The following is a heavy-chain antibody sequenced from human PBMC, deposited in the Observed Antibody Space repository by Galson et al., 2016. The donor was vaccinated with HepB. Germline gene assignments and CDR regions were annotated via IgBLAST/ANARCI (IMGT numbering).Heavy chain of an antibody. Sequence: SVKVSCKASGVTLTSYTVSWVRQAPGQGLEWIGKIIPVLALPNYAQKFQGRVAITADKSTATAYLELSSLRSEDTAVYYCAVNYDSSSAYLYYYGMDVWGQGTTVTVSS. D-gene: IGHD3-3*01. J-gene: IGHJ6*02. CDR2: IIPVLALP. CDR3: AVNYDSSSAYLYYYGMDV. V-gene: IGHV1-69*02. CDR1: GVTLTSYT.